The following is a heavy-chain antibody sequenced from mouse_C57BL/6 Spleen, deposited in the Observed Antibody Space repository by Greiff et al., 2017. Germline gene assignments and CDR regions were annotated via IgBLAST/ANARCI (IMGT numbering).Heavy chain of an antibody. V-gene: IGHV1-82*01. D-gene: IGHD2-4*01. CDR3: ARLSNYDYDVYAMDY. J-gene: IGHJ4*01. Sequence: QVQLQQSGPELVKPGASVKISCKASGYAFSSSWMNWVKQRPGKGLEWIGRIYPGDGDTNYNGKFKGKATLTADKSSSTAYMQLSSLTSEDSAVYFCARLSNYDYDVYAMDYWGQGTSVTVSS. CDR2: IYPGDGDT. CDR1: GYAFSSSW.